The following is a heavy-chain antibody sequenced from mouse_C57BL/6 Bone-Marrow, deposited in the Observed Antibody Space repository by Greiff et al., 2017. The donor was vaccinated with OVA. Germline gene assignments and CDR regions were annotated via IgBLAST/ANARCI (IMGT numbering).Heavy chain of an antibody. CDR3: ARGIYYDYDPLFDY. CDR1: GYTFTSYW. J-gene: IGHJ2*01. V-gene: IGHV1-74*01. Sequence: QVQLQQPGAELVKPGASVKVSFKASGYTFTSYWMHWVKQRPGQGLEWIGRIHPSDSDTNYNQKFTGKATLTVDKSSSTAYMQLSSLTSEDSAVYYCARGIYYDYDPLFDYWGKGTTLTVSS. D-gene: IGHD2-4*01. CDR2: IHPSDSDT.